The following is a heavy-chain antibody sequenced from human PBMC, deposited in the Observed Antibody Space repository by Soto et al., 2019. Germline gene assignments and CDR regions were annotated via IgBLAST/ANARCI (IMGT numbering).Heavy chain of an antibody. V-gene: IGHV3-23*01. CDR2: ISGSGGST. Sequence: GGSLRLSCAASGFTFSSYAMSWVRQAPGKGLEWVSAISGSGGSTYYADSVKGRFTISRDNSKNTLYLQMNSLRAEDTAVYYCANSLPYYYDSSGYANDYWGQGTLVTVSS. J-gene: IGHJ4*02. D-gene: IGHD3-22*01. CDR3: ANSLPYYYDSSGYANDY. CDR1: GFTFSSYA.